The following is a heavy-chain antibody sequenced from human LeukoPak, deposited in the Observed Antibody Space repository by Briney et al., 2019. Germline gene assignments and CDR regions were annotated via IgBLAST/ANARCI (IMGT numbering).Heavy chain of an antibody. J-gene: IGHJ4*02. CDR1: GVSISSSSDY. CDR2: IYYSGST. Sequence: PSETLSLTCTVSGVSISSSSDYWGWIRQPPGKGLEWIGSIYYSGSTYYNPSLKSRVTISVDTSKNQFSLKLSSVTAADTAVYYCARQYYDYVWGSYRRPFNYWGQGTLVTVSS. D-gene: IGHD3-16*02. CDR3: ARQYYDYVWGSYRRPFNY. V-gene: IGHV4-39*01.